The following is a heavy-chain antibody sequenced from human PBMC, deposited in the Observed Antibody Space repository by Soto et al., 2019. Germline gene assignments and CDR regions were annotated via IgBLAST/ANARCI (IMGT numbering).Heavy chain of an antibody. CDR3: ARDPRWYVGYYYYYGMDV. J-gene: IGHJ6*02. CDR2: IWYDGSNK. D-gene: IGHD6-13*01. V-gene: IGHV3-33*01. CDR1: GFTFSSYG. Sequence: GGSLRLSCAASGFTFSSYGMHWVRQAPGKGLEWVAVIWYDGSNKYYADSVKGLFTISRDNSKNTLYLQMNSLRAEDTAVYYCARDPRWYVGYYYYYGMDVWGQGTTVTVSS.